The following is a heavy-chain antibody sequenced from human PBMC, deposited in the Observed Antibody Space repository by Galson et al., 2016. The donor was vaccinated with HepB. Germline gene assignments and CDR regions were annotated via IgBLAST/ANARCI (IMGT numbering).Heavy chain of an antibody. J-gene: IGHJ5*02. D-gene: IGHD1-26*01. CDR1: GFSLTTEGAG. CDR2: IYWDDDK. V-gene: IGHV2-5*02. CDR3: AHGSGALIDNWFDP. Sequence: PALVKPTQTLTLTCTFSGFSLTTEGAGVGWIRQPPGKAPEWLAIIYWDDDKRYRSSLKSRLTITKDSSKNQVVLRMTNMDPVDTATYYCAHGSGALIDNWFDPWGQGILVTVSS.